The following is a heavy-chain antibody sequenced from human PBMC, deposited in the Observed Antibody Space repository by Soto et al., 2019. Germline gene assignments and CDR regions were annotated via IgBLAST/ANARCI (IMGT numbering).Heavy chain of an antibody. CDR2: INHSGGT. Sequence: QVQLQQCGAGLLKPSETLSLTCAVYGGSFSGYYWSWIRQPPGKGLERIGEINHSGGTNYNPSLKSRVTISVDTSKNQSSLKLSSVTAADTAVYYCARGLPYYDGSGRKLNWFDPWGQGTLVTVSS. V-gene: IGHV4-34*01. J-gene: IGHJ5*02. D-gene: IGHD3-10*01. CDR3: ARGLPYYDGSGRKLNWFDP. CDR1: GGSFSGYY.